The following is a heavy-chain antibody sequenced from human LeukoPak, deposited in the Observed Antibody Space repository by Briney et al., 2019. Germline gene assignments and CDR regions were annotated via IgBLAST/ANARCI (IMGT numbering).Heavy chain of an antibody. CDR2: MNPNSGNT. CDR1: GYTFTSYD. D-gene: IGHD3-10*01. V-gene: IGHV1-8*01. J-gene: IGHJ5*02. Sequence: ASVKVSCTASGYTFTSYDINWVRQATGQGLEWMGWMNPNSGNTGYAQKFQGRVTMTRNTSISTAYMGLSSLRSEDTAVYYCARGRMVRGVITDNWFDPWGQGTLVTVSS. CDR3: ARGRMVRGVITDNWFDP.